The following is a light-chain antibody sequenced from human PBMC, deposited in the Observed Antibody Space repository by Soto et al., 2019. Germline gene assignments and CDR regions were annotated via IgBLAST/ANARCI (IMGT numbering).Light chain of an antibody. CDR2: FAF. V-gene: IGKV1-12*01. Sequence: DIQMTQSPSSVSASVGDRVTITCRASQDINSRLAWYQQKPGKAPKLLIYFAFNLESGVPSRFIGSGSGTDFTLTITSLQPEDFATYFCQQTYSTPFTFGPGTKVDIK. J-gene: IGKJ3*01. CDR3: QQTYSTPFT. CDR1: QDINSR.